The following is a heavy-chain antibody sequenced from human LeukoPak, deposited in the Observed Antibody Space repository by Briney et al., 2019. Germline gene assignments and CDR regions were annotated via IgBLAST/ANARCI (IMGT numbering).Heavy chain of an antibody. J-gene: IGHJ3*02. D-gene: IGHD3-9*01. CDR3: ARDLIVRYFDWLSPGLAFDI. Sequence: SETLSLTCTVSGGSISSSSYYWGWIRQPPGKGLEWIGSIYYSGSTYYNPSLKSRVTISVDTSKNQFSLKLSSVTAADTAVYYCARDLIVRYFDWLSPGLAFDIWGQGTMVTVSS. V-gene: IGHV4-39*07. CDR1: GGSISSSSYY. CDR2: IYYSGST.